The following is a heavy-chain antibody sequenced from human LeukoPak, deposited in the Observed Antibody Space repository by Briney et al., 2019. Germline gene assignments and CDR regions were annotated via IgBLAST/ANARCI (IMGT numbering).Heavy chain of an antibody. CDR2: INHSGST. D-gene: IGHD7-27*01. CDR3: ARAYWGSRKPPDAFDI. Sequence: PSETLSLTCAVYGGSFSGYYWSWLRQPPGKGLEWIGEINHSGSTNYNPSLKSRVTISVDTSKNQFSMKLSSVTAADTAVYYCARAYWGSRKPPDAFDIWGQGTMVTVSS. CDR1: GGSFSGYY. V-gene: IGHV4-34*01. J-gene: IGHJ3*02.